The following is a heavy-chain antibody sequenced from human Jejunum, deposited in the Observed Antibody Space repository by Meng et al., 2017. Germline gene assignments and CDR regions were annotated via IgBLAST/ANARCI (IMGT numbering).Heavy chain of an antibody. CDR2: IKSKPNGGTT. CDR3: GRAWSLDL. Sequence: EVEGVESGGGLVQPGGSLRLCCAGSGFTFTNAWMNWVRQAPGKGLEWVGRIKSKPNGGTTDYAAPFKGRFTISRDDSKQTVYLEMNSLKTDDTAVYYCGRAWSLDLWGRGTLVTVSS. CDR1: GFTFTNAW. V-gene: IGHV3-15*01. J-gene: IGHJ2*01.